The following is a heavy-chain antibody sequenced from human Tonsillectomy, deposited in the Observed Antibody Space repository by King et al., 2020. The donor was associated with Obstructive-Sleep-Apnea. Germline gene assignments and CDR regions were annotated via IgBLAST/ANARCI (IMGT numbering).Heavy chain of an antibody. CDR2: VSGSGSST. Sequence: VQLVESGGGLLQPGGSLRLPFAGSGFTFSNYAMSWVRQAPGKGLEWVSSVSGSGSSTWYADSVKGRFTVSIDNSKNMLYLQMNSLRADDTAVYYCTKRMDYYESSGYYPDFDYWGQGTLVTVSS. D-gene: IGHD3-22*01. CDR3: TKRMDYYESSGYYPDFDY. J-gene: IGHJ4*02. CDR1: GFTFSNYA. V-gene: IGHV3-23*04.